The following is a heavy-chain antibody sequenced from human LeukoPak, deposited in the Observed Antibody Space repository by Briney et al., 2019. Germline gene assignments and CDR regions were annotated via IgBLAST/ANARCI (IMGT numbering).Heavy chain of an antibody. Sequence: GGSLRLSCAASGFTFSSYSMNWVRQVPGKGLEWVSYISSSSSTIYYADSVKGRFTISIDNAKNSLYLQMNSLRAEDTAVYYCAREGRGGFDIWGQGTMVTVSS. V-gene: IGHV3-48*04. CDR2: ISSSSSTI. J-gene: IGHJ3*02. CDR1: GFTFSSYS. CDR3: AREGRGGFDI. D-gene: IGHD6-25*01.